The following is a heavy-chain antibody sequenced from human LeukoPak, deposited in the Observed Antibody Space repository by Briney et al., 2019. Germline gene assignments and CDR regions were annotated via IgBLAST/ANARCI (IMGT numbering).Heavy chain of an antibody. CDR3: AIRGTSSSWAHFDY. Sequence: GGSLRLSCAASGFTFSSHWMTWVRQAPGKGLEWVANIKQDGSEKYYVDSVKGRFTISRDNAKNSLYLQMNSLGAEDTAVYYCAIRGTSSSWAHFDYWGQGTLVTVSS. D-gene: IGHD6-13*01. CDR1: GFTFSSHW. J-gene: IGHJ4*02. V-gene: IGHV3-7*05. CDR2: IKQDGSEK.